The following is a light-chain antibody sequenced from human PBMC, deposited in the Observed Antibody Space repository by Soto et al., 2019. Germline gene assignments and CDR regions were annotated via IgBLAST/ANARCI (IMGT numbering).Light chain of an antibody. CDR2: DVS. CDR1: SSDVGAYNY. V-gene: IGLV2-14*03. Sequence: QSALTQPVSVSGSPGQSITISCTGTSSDVGAYNYVSWHQHHPGKAPKLLIYDVSSRPSGVSNRFSASKSGNTASLTISGLQAEDEADYYCSSYTTSNTHVFGTGTKLTVL. J-gene: IGLJ1*01. CDR3: SSYTTSNTHV.